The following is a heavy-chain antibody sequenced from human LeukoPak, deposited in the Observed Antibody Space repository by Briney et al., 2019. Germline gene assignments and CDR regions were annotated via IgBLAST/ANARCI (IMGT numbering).Heavy chain of an antibody. CDR1: GGSISSSSYY. CDR2: IYYSGST. CDR3: AIYCSSTSCYPY. V-gene: IGHV4-39*01. D-gene: IGHD2-2*01. Sequence: PSETLSLTCTVSGGSISSSSYYWGWIRQPPGKGLEWIGSIYYSGSTYCNPSLKSRVTISVDTSKNQFSLKLSSVTAADTAVYYCAIYCSSTSCYPYWGQGTLVTVSS. J-gene: IGHJ4*02.